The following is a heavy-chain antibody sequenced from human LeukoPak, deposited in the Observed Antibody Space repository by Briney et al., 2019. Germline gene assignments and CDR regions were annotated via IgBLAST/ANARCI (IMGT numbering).Heavy chain of an antibody. D-gene: IGHD3-3*01. CDR2: ISGSGGST. J-gene: IGHJ5*02. V-gene: IGHV3-23*01. Sequence: GGSLRLSCAASGFTFSSYAMSWVRQAPGKGLEWVSAISGSGGSTYYAGSVKGRFTISRDNSKNTLYLQMNSLRAEDTAAYYCAKVGGDNDFWSGLALFDPWGQGTLVTVSS. CDR3: AKVGGDNDFWSGLALFDP. CDR1: GFTFSSYA.